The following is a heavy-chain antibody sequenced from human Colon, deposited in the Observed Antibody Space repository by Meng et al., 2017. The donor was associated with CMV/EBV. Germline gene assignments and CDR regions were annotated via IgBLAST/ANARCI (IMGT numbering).Heavy chain of an antibody. CDR1: GFTFSSYA. J-gene: IGHJ4*02. V-gene: IGHV3-23*01. CDR2: ISDTGDST. CDR3: AKSRGAGPSALNY. Sequence: GGSLRLSCAASGFTFSSYAMTWVRPAPGKGLEWVSVISDTGDSTIYADSVKGRFTISRDNSKNTLYLQMNSLRADDTAVYYCAKSRGAGPSALNYWGQGTLVTVSS. D-gene: IGHD2-2*01.